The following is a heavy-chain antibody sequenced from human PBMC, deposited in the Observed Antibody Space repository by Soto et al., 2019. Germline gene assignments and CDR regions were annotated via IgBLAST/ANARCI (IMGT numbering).Heavy chain of an antibody. D-gene: IGHD6-13*01. CDR1: GFTFSSYG. J-gene: IGHJ4*02. CDR3: AKDQLTAARVFDY. Sequence: PGGSLRLSCAASGFTFSSYGMHWVRQAPGKGLEWVAVISYDGSNKYYADSVKGRFTISRDNSKNTLYLQMNSLRAEDTAVYYCAKDQLTAARVFDYWGQGTLVTVS. V-gene: IGHV3-30*18. CDR2: ISYDGSNK.